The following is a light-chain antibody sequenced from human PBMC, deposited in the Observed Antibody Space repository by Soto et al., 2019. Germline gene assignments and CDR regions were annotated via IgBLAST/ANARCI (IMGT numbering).Light chain of an antibody. CDR3: QQYYRPWT. CDR1: QSVLYSSNNKNY. Sequence: DIVMTQSPDSLAVSLGERATINCKSSQSVLYSSNNKNYFAWYQQKPGQPPKLLIYWASTRESGVPDRFSGRGSGTDFTLTISSLQAEDVAVYYCQQYYRPWTFGQGTKVEIK. J-gene: IGKJ1*01. CDR2: WAS. V-gene: IGKV4-1*01.